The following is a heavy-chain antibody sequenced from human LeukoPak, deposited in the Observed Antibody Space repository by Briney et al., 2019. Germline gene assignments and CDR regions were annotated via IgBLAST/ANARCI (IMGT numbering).Heavy chain of an antibody. J-gene: IGHJ3*02. D-gene: IGHD2-15*01. CDR1: GFTFSSYA. CDR2: ISGSGGST. Sequence: PGGSLRLSCAASGFTFSSYAMSWVRQAPGEVLEWVSAISGSGGSTYYADSVKGRFTISRDNSKNTLYLQMNSLRAEDTAVYYCAKEGRYCNGGSCDTGGFDIWGQGTMVTVSS. CDR3: AKEGRYCNGGSCDTGGFDI. V-gene: IGHV3-23*01.